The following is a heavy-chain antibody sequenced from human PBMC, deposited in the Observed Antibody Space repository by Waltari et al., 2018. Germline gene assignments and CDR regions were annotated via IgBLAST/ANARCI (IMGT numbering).Heavy chain of an antibody. D-gene: IGHD4-17*01. CDR3: ARQAYGDLYFDL. CDR1: GFTFSDYY. Sequence: QVHLVESGGGLVKPGGSLRLSCAASGFTFSDYYMSWIRQAPGKWLGWVSYCSSSSSYKNDAASGKGRFTISRDNAKNSLYRQMDSLRAEDTAVYYCARQAYGDLYFDLWGRGTLVTVSS. J-gene: IGHJ2*01. V-gene: IGHV3-11*06. CDR2: CSSSSSYK.